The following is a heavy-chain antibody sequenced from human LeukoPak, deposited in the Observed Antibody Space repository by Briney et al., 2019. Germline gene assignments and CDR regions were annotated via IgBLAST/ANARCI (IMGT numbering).Heavy chain of an antibody. CDR3: ARGARTSPNYYYYYMDV. Sequence: SETLSLTCAVYGGSFSGYYWSWIRQPPGKGLEWIGEINHSGSTNYNPSLKSRVTISVDTSKNQFSLKLSSVTAADTAVYYCARGARTSPNYYYYYMDVWGKGTTVTVSS. V-gene: IGHV4-34*01. J-gene: IGHJ6*03. D-gene: IGHD1-14*01. CDR2: INHSGST. CDR1: GGSFSGYY.